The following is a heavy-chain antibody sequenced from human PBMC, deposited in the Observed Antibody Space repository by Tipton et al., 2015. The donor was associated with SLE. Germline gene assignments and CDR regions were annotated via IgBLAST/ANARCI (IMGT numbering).Heavy chain of an antibody. CDR3: AREGAQYYYYYGMDV. J-gene: IGHJ6*02. Sequence: TLSLTCTVSGGSVSSGSYYWSWIRQPPGKGLELIGSIYHSGTDYYNPSLKSRVTISVDTSKNQFSLKLSSVTAADTAVYYCAREGAQYYYYYGMDVWGQGITVTVSS. V-gene: IGHV4-39*07. CDR1: GGSVSSGSYY. D-gene: IGHD3-16*01. CDR2: IYHSGTD.